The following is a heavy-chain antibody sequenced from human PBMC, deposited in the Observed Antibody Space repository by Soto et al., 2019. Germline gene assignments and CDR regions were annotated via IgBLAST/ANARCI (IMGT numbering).Heavy chain of an antibody. D-gene: IGHD2-15*01. V-gene: IGHV1-46*01. J-gene: IGHJ6*02. CDR2: INPSGGST. Sequence: ASVKVSCKASGYTFTSYYMHWVRQAPGHGLEWMGIINPSGGSTSYAQKFQGRVTMTRDTSTSTVYMELSSLRSEDTAVYYCARDFPYCSGGSCRGYYYYGMDVWGQGTTVTVSS. CDR1: GYTFTSYY. CDR3: ARDFPYCSGGSCRGYYYYGMDV.